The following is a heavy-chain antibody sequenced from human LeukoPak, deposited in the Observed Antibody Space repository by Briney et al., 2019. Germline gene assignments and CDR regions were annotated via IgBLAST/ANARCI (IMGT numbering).Heavy chain of an antibody. D-gene: IGHD3-22*01. CDR1: GFTFSSYS. Sequence: GSLRLSCAASGFTFSSYSMNWVRQAPGKGLEWVSYISSSSSTIYYADSVKGRFTISRDNAKNSLYLQMNSLRAEDTAVYYCARGDSSITYYYDSSGYPIWGQGTMVTVSS. CDR2: ISSSSSTI. V-gene: IGHV3-48*01. J-gene: IGHJ3*02. CDR3: ARGDSSITYYYDSSGYPI.